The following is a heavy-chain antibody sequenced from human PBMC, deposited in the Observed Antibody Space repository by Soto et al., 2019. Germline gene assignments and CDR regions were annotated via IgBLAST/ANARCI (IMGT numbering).Heavy chain of an antibody. CDR2: IDPSDSYT. V-gene: IGHV5-10-1*01. J-gene: IGHJ5*02. CDR3: AKGYSSSWYWLDP. D-gene: IGHD6-13*01. Sequence: GESLKISCKCSGYSFTSYWISWVRQMPGKGLEWMGRIDPSDSYTKYSPSFQGHVTMSADKSISTAYLQWSSLKASDTAIYYCAKGYSSSWYWLDPWGQGTLVTVSS. CDR1: GYSFTSYW.